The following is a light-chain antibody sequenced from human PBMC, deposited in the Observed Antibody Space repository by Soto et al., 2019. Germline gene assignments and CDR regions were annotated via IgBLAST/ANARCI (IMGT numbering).Light chain of an antibody. V-gene: IGKV3-11*01. CDR2: DAS. CDR3: QQGSNWPPGGGFT. CDR1: QSVSSY. Sequence: EIVLTQSPATLSLSPGERATLSCRASQSVSSYLAWYQQKPGQAPRLLIYDASNRATDIPARFSGSGSGTDFTPTISSREPEVFAVYYFQQGSNWPPGGGFTFGPGTKVDIK. J-gene: IGKJ3*01.